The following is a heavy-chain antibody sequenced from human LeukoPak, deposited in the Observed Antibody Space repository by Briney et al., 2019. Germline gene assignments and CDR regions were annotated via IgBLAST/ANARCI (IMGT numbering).Heavy chain of an antibody. CDR3: ARGIVVVAQLGFYFYYMDV. V-gene: IGHV4-4*02. CDR2: IYHSGST. Sequence: PSETLSLTCAVSGGSISSSNWWSWVRQPPGKGPEWIGEIYHSGSTNYNPSLKSRVTISVDTSKNQFSLKLSSVTAADTAVYYCARGIVVVAQLGFYFYYMDVWGKGTTVTISS. J-gene: IGHJ6*03. D-gene: IGHD2-15*01. CDR1: GGSISSSNW.